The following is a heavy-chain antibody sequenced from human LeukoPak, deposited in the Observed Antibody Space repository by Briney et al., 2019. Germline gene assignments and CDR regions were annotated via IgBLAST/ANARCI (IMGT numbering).Heavy chain of an antibody. J-gene: IGHJ4*02. CDR2: ISYDGSNK. CDR3: AREEGLVLDY. D-gene: IGHD2-8*02. V-gene: IGHV3-30-3*01. Sequence: GGSLRLSRAASGFTFSSYAMHWVRQAPGKGLEWVAVISYDGSNKYYADSVKGRFTISRDYSKNTLYLQMNSLRAEDTAVYYCAREEGLVLDYWGQGTLVTVSS. CDR1: GFTFSSYA.